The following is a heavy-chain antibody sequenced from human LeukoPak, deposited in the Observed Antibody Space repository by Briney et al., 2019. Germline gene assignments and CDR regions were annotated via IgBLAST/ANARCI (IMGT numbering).Heavy chain of an antibody. D-gene: IGHD5-12*01. CDR2: IHTSGST. CDR3: ARRYSGYDYGYFDY. V-gene: IGHV4-61*02. CDR1: GGSLNSGNYY. J-gene: IGHJ4*02. Sequence: SETLSLTRTVSGGSLNSGNYYWSWIRQHGGKGLGWIGRIHTSGSTNYNPSLKSRVTISVDTSKNQLSLNLSSVTDADTAIYYCARRYSGYDYGYFDYWGQGTLVTVSS.